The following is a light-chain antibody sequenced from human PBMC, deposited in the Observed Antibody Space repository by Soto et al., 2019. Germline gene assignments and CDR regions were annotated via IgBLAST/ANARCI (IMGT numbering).Light chain of an antibody. Sequence: DIQLTQSPSSLSASVGDRVTITCRASQGISHYLAWYQQKPGKAPKLLIYVASTLQSGVPSRFSGSGSGTDFTLTISSLQPEDVATEYGQEYNSAPRTFGQGTKVEIK. J-gene: IGKJ1*01. CDR3: QEYNSAPRT. V-gene: IGKV1-27*01. CDR1: QGISHY. CDR2: VAS.